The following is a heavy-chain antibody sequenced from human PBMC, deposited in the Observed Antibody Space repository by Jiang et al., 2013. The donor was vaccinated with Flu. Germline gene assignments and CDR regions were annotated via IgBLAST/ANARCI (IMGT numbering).Heavy chain of an antibody. CDR3: ARVGYYYDSSGYYVIPDAFDI. Sequence: CKASGYTFTSYAMHWVRQAPGQRLEWMGWINAGNGNTKYSQKFQGRVTITRDTSASTAYMELSSLRSEDTAVYYCARVGYYYDSSGYYVIPDAFDIWGQGTMVTVSS. J-gene: IGHJ3*02. CDR2: INAGNGNT. D-gene: IGHD3-22*01. V-gene: IGHV1-3*01. CDR1: GYTFTSYA.